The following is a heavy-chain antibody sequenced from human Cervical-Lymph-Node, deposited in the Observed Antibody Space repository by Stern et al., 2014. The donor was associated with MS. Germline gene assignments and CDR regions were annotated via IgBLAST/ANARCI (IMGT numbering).Heavy chain of an antibody. D-gene: IGHD4-17*01. J-gene: IGHJ4*02. V-gene: IGHV2-5*02. Sequence: QVPLRESGPTLVNPTQTLTLTCTVSGFSLSSRGVGVVWIRPPPGKALEWLALIYWDADERYSPSLKSRLTITKESSKNQVVLTMTNMDPVDTATYFCAHSKVTTDFDYWGQGILVTVSS. CDR1: GFSLSSRGVG. CDR3: AHSKVTTDFDY. CDR2: IYWDADE.